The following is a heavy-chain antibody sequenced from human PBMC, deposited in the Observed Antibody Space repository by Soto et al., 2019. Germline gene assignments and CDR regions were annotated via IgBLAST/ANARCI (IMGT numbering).Heavy chain of an antibody. D-gene: IGHD3-10*02. V-gene: IGHV2-5*02. CDR2: IYGDDDK. Sequence: QITLKESGPSLVKPTQTLTLTCTFSGFSLTTSGVAVGWLRQPPGKALEWLALIYGDDDKRYSTALKTRLAISRGTSERQVVLTMTDMDPVDTATYYCAHSMFSSYVGAFVIWGEGTMVTVSS. J-gene: IGHJ3*02. CDR1: GFSLTTSGVA. CDR3: AHSMFSSYVGAFVI.